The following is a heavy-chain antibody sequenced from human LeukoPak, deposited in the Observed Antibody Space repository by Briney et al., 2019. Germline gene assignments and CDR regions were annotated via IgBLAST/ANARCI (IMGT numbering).Heavy chain of an antibody. J-gene: IGHJ5*02. CDR2: IYYSGST. CDR1: GGSISSYY. CDR3: ARTGDSSGWFNWFDP. Sequence: PSETLSLTCTVSGGSISSYYWSWIRQPPGKGLEWIGYIYYSGSTNYNPSLKSRVTISVDTSKNQFSLKLSSVTAADTAVYYCARTGDSSGWFNWFDPWGQGTLVTVSS. D-gene: IGHD6-19*01. V-gene: IGHV4-59*12.